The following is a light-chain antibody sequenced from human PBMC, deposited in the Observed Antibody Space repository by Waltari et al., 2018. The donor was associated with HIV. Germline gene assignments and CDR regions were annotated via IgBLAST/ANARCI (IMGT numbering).Light chain of an antibody. J-gene: IGLJ1*01. CDR2: EVS. CDR1: SSDVGRYNY. CDR3: SSYTSSSTLG. V-gene: IGLV2-14*01. Sequence: QSALTQPASVSGSPGQSITISCTGTSSDVGRYNYVSWYQQHPGKAPKLMIYEVSNRPSGVSNRFSGSKSGNTASLTISGLQAEDEADYYCSSYTSSSTLGFGTGTKVTVL.